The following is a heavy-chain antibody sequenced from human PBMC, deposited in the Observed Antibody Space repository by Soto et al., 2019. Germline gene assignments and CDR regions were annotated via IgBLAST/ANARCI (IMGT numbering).Heavy chain of an antibody. Sequence: HSETXSLTCTVSGGSISSGGYSWSWIRQPPGKGLEWIGYIYHSGSTNYNPSLKSRVTISVDTSKNQFSLKLSSVTAADTAVYYCTATIERWLQSQGPNQAHDYWGQGTLVTVSS. J-gene: IGHJ4*02. CDR3: TATIERWLQSQGPNQAHDY. V-gene: IGHV4-30-2*01. D-gene: IGHD5-12*01. CDR1: GGSISSGGYS. CDR2: IYHSGST.